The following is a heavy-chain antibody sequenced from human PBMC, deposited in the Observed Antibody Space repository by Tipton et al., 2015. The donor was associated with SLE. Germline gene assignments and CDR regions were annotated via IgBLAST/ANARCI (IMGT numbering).Heavy chain of an antibody. D-gene: IGHD3-10*01. Sequence: TLSLTCTVSGGSISSSSYYWGWIRQPPGKGLELIGSIYYSGSTYYNPSLKSRVTISVDTSKNQFSLKLSSVTAADTAVYYCASHYGSGSYFPSDYYYYYMDVWGKGTTVTVSS. CDR3: ASHYGSGSYFPSDYYYYYMDV. CDR2: IYYSGST. CDR1: GGSISSSSYY. V-gene: IGHV4-39*01. J-gene: IGHJ6*03.